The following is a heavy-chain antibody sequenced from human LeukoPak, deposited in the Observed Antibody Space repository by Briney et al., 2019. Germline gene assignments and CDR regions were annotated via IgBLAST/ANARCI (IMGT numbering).Heavy chain of an antibody. V-gene: IGHV4-34*01. CDR1: SGSLSDKY. CDR3: ARLSGYHFDY. CDR2: INPSGRT. Sequence: SETLSLTCGVYSGSLSDKYWSWIRQPPGKGLEWIGEINPSGRTNYNPSLKSRVAMSIDTSKNQFSLKLSSVTAADTAVYYCARLSGYHFDYWGQGALVTVSP. J-gene: IGHJ4*02. D-gene: IGHD5-12*01.